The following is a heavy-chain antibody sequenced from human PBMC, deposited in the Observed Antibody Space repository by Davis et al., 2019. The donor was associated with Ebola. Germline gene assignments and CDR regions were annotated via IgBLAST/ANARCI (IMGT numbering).Heavy chain of an antibody. CDR1: GFTFSSYA. V-gene: IGHV3-64D*08. Sequence: GESLKISCSASGFTFSSYAMHWVRQAPGKELEYVSAISSNGGSTYYADSVKGRFTISRDNSKNTLYLQMSSLRAEDTAVYYCVKDRSQYYYDSSGYYFDYWGQGTLVTVSS. CDR2: ISSNGGST. D-gene: IGHD3-22*01. J-gene: IGHJ4*02. CDR3: VKDRSQYYYDSSGYYFDY.